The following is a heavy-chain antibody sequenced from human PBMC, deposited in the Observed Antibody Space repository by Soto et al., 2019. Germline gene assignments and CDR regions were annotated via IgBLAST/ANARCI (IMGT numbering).Heavy chain of an antibody. D-gene: IGHD3-10*01. V-gene: IGHV3-21*01. CDR1: GVTFSTYT. Sequence: GGALRLSCSASGVTFSTYTMNWVRQAPGKGLEWISSISSGSSYIYYAGSVKGRFTISRDNAKNSLFLQMNSLRADDTAVYYCARDILSGGAYPDSWGQGTKVTVSS. CDR2: ISSGSSYI. CDR3: ARDILSGGAYPDS. J-gene: IGHJ5*01.